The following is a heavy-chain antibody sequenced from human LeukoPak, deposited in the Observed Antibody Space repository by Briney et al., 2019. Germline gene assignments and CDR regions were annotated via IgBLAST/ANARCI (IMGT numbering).Heavy chain of an antibody. CDR3: ARSTMIVPRFDP. J-gene: IGHJ5*02. CDR2: IYTSGST. D-gene: IGHD3-22*01. CDR1: GGSIGSYY. V-gene: IGHV4-4*07. Sequence: SETLSLTCTVSGGSIGSYYWSWIRQPAGKGLEWIGRIYTSGSTNYNPSLKSRVTMSVDTSKNQFSLKLSSVTAADTAVYYCARSTMIVPRFDPWGQGTLVTVSS.